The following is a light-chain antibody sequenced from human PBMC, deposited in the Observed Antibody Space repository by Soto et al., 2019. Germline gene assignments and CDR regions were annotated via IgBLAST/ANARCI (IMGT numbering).Light chain of an antibody. Sequence: DSQMTQSPSSLSASVGDRVTITCRATQTINKSLHWYQRKQGNDPKLLIYGNSSLQSGVPSRFRGSGSGTDVPLTIRSLQPEDFAIYSCHQTDSSHPPFGPGTKVDL. V-gene: IGKV1-39*01. CDR2: GNS. J-gene: IGKJ3*01. CDR1: QTINKS. CDR3: HQTDSSHPP.